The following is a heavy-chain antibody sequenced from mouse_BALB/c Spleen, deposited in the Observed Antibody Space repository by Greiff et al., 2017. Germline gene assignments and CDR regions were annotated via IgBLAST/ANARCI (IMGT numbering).Heavy chain of an antibody. Sequence: VQLQQSGPGLVAPSQSLSITCTVSGFSLTSYGVHWVRQPPGKGLEWLGVIWAGGSTNYNSALMSRLSISKDNSKSQVFLKMNSLQTDDTAMYYCARGRSTMITTVFDYWGQGTTLTVSS. J-gene: IGHJ2*01. CDR1: GFSLTSYG. CDR2: IWAGGST. D-gene: IGHD2-4*01. CDR3: ARGRSTMITTVFDY. V-gene: IGHV2-9*02.